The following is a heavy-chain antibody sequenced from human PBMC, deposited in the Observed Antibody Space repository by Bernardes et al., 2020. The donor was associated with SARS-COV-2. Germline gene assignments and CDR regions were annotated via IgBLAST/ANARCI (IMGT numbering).Heavy chain of an antibody. CDR1: GFTFSSYA. V-gene: IGHV3-23*01. CDR3: AKSPAKTKNHFDY. CDR2: TNTIGGLR. D-gene: IGHD2-15*01. J-gene: IGHJ4*02. Sequence: GGSLRLSCSASGFTFSSYAMSWVRQAPGKGLEWVSTTNTIGGLRYYADAVKGRFTISRDNSKNTLYLQMNSLRPEDTAIYYCAKSPAKTKNHFDYWGQGTLLTVSS.